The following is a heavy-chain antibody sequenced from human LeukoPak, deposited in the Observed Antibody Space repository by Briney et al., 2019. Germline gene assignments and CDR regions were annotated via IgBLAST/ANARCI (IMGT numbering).Heavy chain of an antibody. CDR2: IRSKANSYAA. CDR1: GFTFSGSA. J-gene: IGHJ6*02. D-gene: IGHD4-17*01. Sequence: GGSLKLSCTASGFTFSGSAMHWVRQASGKGLEWVGRIRSKANSYAATYAASVKGRFTISRDDSENTAFLQMNSLKTEDTAVYYCIRRSDYRGYYYYGMDVWGQGTTVTVSS. V-gene: IGHV3-73*01. CDR3: IRRSDYRGYYYYGMDV.